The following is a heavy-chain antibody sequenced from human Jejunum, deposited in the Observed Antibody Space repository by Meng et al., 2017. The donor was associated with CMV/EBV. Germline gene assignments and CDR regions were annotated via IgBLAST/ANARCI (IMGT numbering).Heavy chain of an antibody. J-gene: IGHJ4*01. CDR3: ARDPGGSSPVFDY. CDR2: ISPNTGAT. D-gene: IGHD2-8*02. Sequence: VRLVQSGAAVKNPGASVKVSCRASGYSFTAYYIHGVRQAPEQGLEWMGWISPNTGATNFDQNFQGRVTMTRDTSVSATYMELSSLTSDDTAVYFCARDPGGSSPVFDYWGQGTLVTVSS. V-gene: IGHV1-2*02. CDR1: GYSFTAYY.